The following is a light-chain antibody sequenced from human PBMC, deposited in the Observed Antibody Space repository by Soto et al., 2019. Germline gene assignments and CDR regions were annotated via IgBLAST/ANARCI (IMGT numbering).Light chain of an antibody. CDR1: QSIGNN. CDR2: GAS. J-gene: IGKJ4*01. CDR3: QYYDNWRLS. Sequence: EILMTQSPGTLSVSPGERATLSCRASQSIGNNLAWYQQKPGQAPRLLIYGASNRATGIPARFSGSGSGTDFTLTISSLEPEDFAVYYCQYYDNWRLSFGGGTKVDIK. V-gene: IGKV3D-15*01.